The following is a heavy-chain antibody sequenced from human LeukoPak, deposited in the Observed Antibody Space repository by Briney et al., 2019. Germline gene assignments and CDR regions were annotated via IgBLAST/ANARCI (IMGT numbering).Heavy chain of an antibody. V-gene: IGHV3-15*04. D-gene: IGHD1-7*01. Sequence: GGSLRLSCAASGFTFNYAWMSWVRQVPGKGLEWIGQTVSEIDGGTTDYAAPVKGRFTISRDDSKSTLYLQMNSLKIEDTAVYYCTTDEDWNYARKDVWGQGATVIVSS. CDR1: GFTFNYAW. J-gene: IGHJ6*02. CDR3: TTDEDWNYARKDV. CDR2: TVSEIDGGTT.